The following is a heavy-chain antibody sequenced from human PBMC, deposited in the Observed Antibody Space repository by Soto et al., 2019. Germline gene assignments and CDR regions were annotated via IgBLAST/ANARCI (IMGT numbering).Heavy chain of an antibody. CDR1: GGSFSSRNYY. D-gene: IGHD5-12*01. Sequence: SETLSLTCTVSGGSFSSRNYYWGWIRQPPGKGLEWIWTSHYSGNTYYNPSLKSRVSIFVDTSKNQFSLKLSSVTAADTAVYYCARQEDVVTTADAFDIWGLGIMVTVSS. CDR2: SHYSGNT. V-gene: IGHV4-39*01. CDR3: ARQEDVVTTADAFDI. J-gene: IGHJ3*02.